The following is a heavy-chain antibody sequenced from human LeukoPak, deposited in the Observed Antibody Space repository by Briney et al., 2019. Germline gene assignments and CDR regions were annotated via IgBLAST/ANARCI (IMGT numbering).Heavy chain of an antibody. CDR2: IGTAGDI. Sequence: GGSLRLSYAASGFTFSSYDMHWVRQATGKGLEWVSGIGTAGDIYYSGSVKGRFTISRENAKSSLYPQMKSLRAGDTAVYYCARDHGRYYMDVWGKGTTVTISS. CDR3: ARDHGRYYMDV. V-gene: IGHV3-13*01. CDR1: GFTFSSYD. J-gene: IGHJ6*03.